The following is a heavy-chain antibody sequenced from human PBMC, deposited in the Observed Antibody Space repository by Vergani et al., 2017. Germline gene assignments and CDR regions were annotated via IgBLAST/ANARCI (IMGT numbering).Heavy chain of an antibody. CDR2: IYYSGST. V-gene: IGHV4-59*01. J-gene: IGHJ6*02. CDR1: GGSISSYY. CDR3: ARQSYYYGSGSYYTPYGMDV. D-gene: IGHD3-10*01. Sequence: QVQLQESGPGLVKPSETLSLTCTVSGGSISSYYWSWIRQPPGKGLEWIGYIYYSGSTNYNPSLKSRVTISVDTSKNQFSLKLSSVTAADTAVYYCARQSYYYGSGSYYTPYGMDVWGQGTTVTVSS.